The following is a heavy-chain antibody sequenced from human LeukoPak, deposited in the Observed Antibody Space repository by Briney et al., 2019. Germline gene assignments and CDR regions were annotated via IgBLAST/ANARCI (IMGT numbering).Heavy chain of an antibody. J-gene: IGHJ4*02. CDR2: VSGSGGNT. CDR1: GFTFSSYA. V-gene: IGHV3-23*01. Sequence: PGASLRLSCAASGFTFSSYAITSVRQAPGKRLERVSAVSGSGGNTSYADSVKGRFTISRDNSKNTLYLQMNSLRAEDTAVYYCAKDRSSGWYTTLDYWGQGVLVTVSS. D-gene: IGHD6-19*01. CDR3: AKDRSSGWYTTLDY.